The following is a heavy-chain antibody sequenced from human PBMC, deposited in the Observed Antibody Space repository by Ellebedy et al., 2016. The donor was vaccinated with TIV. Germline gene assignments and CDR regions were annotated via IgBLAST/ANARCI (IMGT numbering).Heavy chain of an antibody. V-gene: IGHV1-18*01. J-gene: IGHJ4*02. CDR2: ISAYNGNT. Sequence: AASVKVSCKASGYTFTSYGVSWMRQAPGQGLEWMGWISAYNGNTNYALNLQGRVTMTTDTSTSTAYMELKSLRSDDTAVFYCARDMTTYFDYWGQGTLVAVSS. D-gene: IGHD4-11*01. CDR1: GYTFTSYG. CDR3: ARDMTTYFDY.